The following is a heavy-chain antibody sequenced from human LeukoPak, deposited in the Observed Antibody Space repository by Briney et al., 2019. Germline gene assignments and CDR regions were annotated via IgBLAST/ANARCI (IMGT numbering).Heavy chain of an antibody. J-gene: IGHJ4*02. CDR3: ARSDSGSTTDY. V-gene: IGHV3-13*01. Sequence: GGSLRLSCAASGFTFSSYDMHWVRQATGKGLEWVSAIGTAGDTYYPGSVKGRFTISRENAKNSLYLQMNSLRAEDTAVYYCARSDSGSTTDYWGQGTLVTVSS. CDR2: IGTAGDT. D-gene: IGHD1-26*01. CDR1: GFTFSSYD.